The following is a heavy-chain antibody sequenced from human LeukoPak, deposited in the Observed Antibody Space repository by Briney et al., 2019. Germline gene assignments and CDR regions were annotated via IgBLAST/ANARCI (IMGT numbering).Heavy chain of an antibody. D-gene: IGHD3-3*02. V-gene: IGHV3-23*01. CDR2: ITGSGGNT. CDR1: GFTLSSYA. J-gene: IGHJ2*01. CDR3: ARHPLGYWYFDL. Sequence: GGSLRLSCDASGFTLSSYAVSWVRQAPGKGLEWVSAITGSGGNTYYAASVKGRFTISRDNSKNALYVQMNSLRAEDTAVYYCARHPLGYWYFDLWGRSTPVSVSS.